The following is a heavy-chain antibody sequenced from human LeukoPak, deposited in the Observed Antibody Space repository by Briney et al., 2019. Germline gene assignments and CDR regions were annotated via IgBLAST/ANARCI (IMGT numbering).Heavy chain of an antibody. J-gene: IGHJ6*03. CDR1: GYTFTGYY. CDR2: INPNSGGT. Sequence: ASVKVSCKASGYTFTGYYIHWVRQAPGEGLEWMGWINPNSGGTNYAQKFQGRVTMTRDTSISTAYMELSRLRSDDTAVYYCARVGSEGPDYMDVWGKGTTVTVSS. D-gene: IGHD3-10*01. CDR3: ARVGSEGPDYMDV. V-gene: IGHV1-2*02.